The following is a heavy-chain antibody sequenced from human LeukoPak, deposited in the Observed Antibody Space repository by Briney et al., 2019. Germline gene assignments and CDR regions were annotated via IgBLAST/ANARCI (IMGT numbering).Heavy chain of an antibody. CDR2: ISGSGGST. V-gene: IGHV3-23*01. Sequence: GGSLRLSCAASGSTFSSYAMSWVRQAPGKGLEWVSAISGSGGSTYYADSVKGRFTISRDNSKNTLYLQMNSLRAEDTAVYYCAKAGGNWVNYYFDYWGQGTLVTVSS. CDR1: GSTFSSYA. D-gene: IGHD7-27*01. CDR3: AKAGGNWVNYYFDY. J-gene: IGHJ4*02.